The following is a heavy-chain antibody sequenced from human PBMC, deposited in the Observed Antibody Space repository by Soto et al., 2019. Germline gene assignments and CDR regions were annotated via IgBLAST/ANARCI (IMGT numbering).Heavy chain of an antibody. CDR3: ARGYCNGGSCYPGIY. D-gene: IGHD2-15*01. V-gene: IGHV3-48*02. Sequence: EVHLVESGGGSVQPGGSLRLSCAASGFTFNSYSMHWVSQAPGKGLEWVSYITGSSSAIYYADSVKGRFTISRDNAKNSLSLQMNSLRDEDTAVYYCARGYCNGGSCYPGIYWGQGTLVSVSS. J-gene: IGHJ4*02. CDR2: ITGSSSAI. CDR1: GFTFNSYS.